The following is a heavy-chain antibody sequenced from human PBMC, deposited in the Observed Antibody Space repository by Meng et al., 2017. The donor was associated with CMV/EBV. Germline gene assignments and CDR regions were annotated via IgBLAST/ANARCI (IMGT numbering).Heavy chain of an antibody. J-gene: IGHJ6*02. CDR3: ARDERESGRFTVTLRSSYYGMDV. V-gene: IGHV3-21*01. Sequence: GESLKISCAASGFTFSSYSMNWVRQAPGKGLEWVSSISSSSSYIYYADSVKGRFTISRDNAKNSLYLQMNSLRAEDTAVYYCARDERESGRFTVTLRSSYYGMDVWGQGTTVTVSS. D-gene: IGHD4-17*01. CDR2: ISSSSSYI. CDR1: GFTFSSYS.